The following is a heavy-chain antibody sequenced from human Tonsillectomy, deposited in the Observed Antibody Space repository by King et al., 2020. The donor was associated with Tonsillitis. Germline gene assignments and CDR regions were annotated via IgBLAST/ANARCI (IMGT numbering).Heavy chain of an antibody. CDR3: ARDHYYDSSGSPGNY. CDR1: GFTFSNYW. D-gene: IGHD3-22*01. V-gene: IGHV3-7*01. J-gene: IGHJ4*02. CDR2: IKQDGSEK. Sequence: VQLVESGGGLVQPGGSLRLSCAASGFTFSNYWMNWVRQAPGKGLGWVANIKQDGSEKYYVDSVKGRFTISRDNAKNSLYLQMNSLRAEDTAVYYCARDHYYDSSGSPGNYWGQGTLVTVSS.